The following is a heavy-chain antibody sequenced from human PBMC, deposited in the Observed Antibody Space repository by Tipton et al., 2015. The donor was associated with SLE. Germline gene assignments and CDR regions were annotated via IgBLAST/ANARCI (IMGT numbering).Heavy chain of an antibody. V-gene: IGHV4-61*01. Sequence: TLSLTCAVSGYSISSGYYWSWIRQPPGKGLEWIGYIYYSGSTNYNPSLKSRVTISVDTSKNQFSLKLSSVTAADTAVYYCARGQIGGPIPFDYWGQGTLVTVSS. CDR2: IYYSGST. CDR1: GYSISSGYY. CDR3: ARGQIGGPIPFDY. J-gene: IGHJ4*02.